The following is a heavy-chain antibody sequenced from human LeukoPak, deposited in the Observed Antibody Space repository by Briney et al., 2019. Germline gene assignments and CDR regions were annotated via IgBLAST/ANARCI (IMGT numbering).Heavy chain of an antibody. V-gene: IGHV3-48*01. CDR2: IGTSSTTI. D-gene: IGHD6-25*01. J-gene: IGHJ6*03. Sequence: GGSLRLSCAASGFTFSSYTMNWLRQPPGKGLEWVSNIGTSSTTIYYADSVKGRFTISRDNAKNSLYLQMNSLRADDTAGYYCARFAAGGSYYYYMDVWGKGTTVTVSS. CDR1: GFTFSSYT. CDR3: ARFAAGGSYYYYMDV.